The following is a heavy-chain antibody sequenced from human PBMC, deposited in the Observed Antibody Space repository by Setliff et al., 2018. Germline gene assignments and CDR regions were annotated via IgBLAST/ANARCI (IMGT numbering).Heavy chain of an antibody. D-gene: IGHD4-4*01. Sequence: PSETLSLTCAVYGGSFSGYYWSWIRRPPGKGLEWIGEINHSGSTNYNPSLKSRVTISVDTSKNQFPLKLSSVTAADTAVYYCARAYSYYYYLDAWGKGTTVTVSS. CDR3: ARAYSYYYYLDA. V-gene: IGHV4-34*01. J-gene: IGHJ6*03. CDR2: INHSGST. CDR1: GGSFSGYY.